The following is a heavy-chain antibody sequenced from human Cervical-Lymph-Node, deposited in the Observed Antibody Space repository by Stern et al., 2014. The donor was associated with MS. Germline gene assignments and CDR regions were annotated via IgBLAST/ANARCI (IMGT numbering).Heavy chain of an antibody. CDR2: INPKSRGP. CDR1: GYSFSDFY. Sequence: VQLVESGAEVKKPGASMKVSCKASGYSFSDFYIHWVRQAPGQGLEWMGRINPKSRGPKYAQKFRGRVTMTRDTSSSTAHMELSRLKSDDTAIYYCTRGDLVIVSVVLGRFDPWGQGTLATVAS. D-gene: IGHD2/OR15-2a*01. V-gene: IGHV1-2*06. CDR3: TRGDLVIVSVVLGRFDP. J-gene: IGHJ5*02.